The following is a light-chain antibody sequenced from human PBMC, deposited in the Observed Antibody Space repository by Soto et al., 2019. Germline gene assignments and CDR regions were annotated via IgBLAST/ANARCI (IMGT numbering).Light chain of an antibody. Sequence: EIVMTQSPATLSVSPGEGATLSCRASQTIKRRSLAWYQQNPGQPPRLLIFGASTRVAGIPARFSGSGSGTEFSLTISSLQSEDFAVYYCQQYMNWPTFGQGTRLEIK. CDR1: QTIKRRS. CDR2: GAS. V-gene: IGKV3-15*01. J-gene: IGKJ5*01. CDR3: QQYMNWPT.